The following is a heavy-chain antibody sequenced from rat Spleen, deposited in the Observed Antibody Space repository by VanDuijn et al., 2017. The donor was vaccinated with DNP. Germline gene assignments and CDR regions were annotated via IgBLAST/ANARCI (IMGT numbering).Heavy chain of an antibody. CDR1: GFTFSDYN. V-gene: IGHV5S10*01. CDR3: ATHHIGTTYYFDY. D-gene: IGHD1-5*01. CDR2: IIYDGSRT. Sequence: EVQLVESGGGLVQPGRSLKLSCAASGFTFSDYNMAWVRQAPKKGLEWVATIIYDGSRTYYRDSVKGRFTISRDNAKSTLYLQMDSLRSEDTATYYCATHHIGTTYYFDYWGQGVMVTVSS. J-gene: IGHJ2*01.